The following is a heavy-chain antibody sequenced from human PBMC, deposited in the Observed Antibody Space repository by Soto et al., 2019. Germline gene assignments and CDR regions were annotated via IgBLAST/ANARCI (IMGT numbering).Heavy chain of an antibody. CDR3: ARIPDTAIKEYYDFWSGRPEVYMDV. CDR2: IYYSGST. D-gene: IGHD3-3*01. V-gene: IGHV4-39*07. CDR1: GGSISSSSYY. Sequence: SETLSLTCTVSGGSISSSSYYWGWIRQPPGKGLEWIGSIYYSGSTYYNPSLKSRVTISVDTSKNQFSLKLSSVTAADTAVYYCARIPDTAIKEYYDFWSGRPEVYMDVWGKGTTVTVSS. J-gene: IGHJ6*03.